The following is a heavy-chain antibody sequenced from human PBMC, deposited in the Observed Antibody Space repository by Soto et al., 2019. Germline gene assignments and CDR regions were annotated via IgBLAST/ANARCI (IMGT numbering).Heavy chain of an antibody. J-gene: IGHJ4*02. CDR1: GFSFSTYW. CDR3: AKGGHIDF. V-gene: IGHV3-7*03. D-gene: IGHD3-16*01. CDR2: IKADGSET. Sequence: EVQLVESGGGLVQPGGSLRLSCVASGFSFSTYWMSWVRQVPGTGLEWVTNIKADGSETHYVDSVRGRFTISRDNAKTSLYLQVNSLRAEDTAVYYCAKGGHIDFCGQGTLVTVSS.